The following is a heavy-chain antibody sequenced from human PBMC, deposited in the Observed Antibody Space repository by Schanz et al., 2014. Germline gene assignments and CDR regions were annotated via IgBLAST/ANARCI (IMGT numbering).Heavy chain of an antibody. J-gene: IGHJ4*02. CDR1: GFTFSSYA. Sequence: QVQLVESGGGVVQPGRSLRLSCAASGFTFSSYAMHWVRQAPGRGLQWVALISYDGGHKYYADSVKGRFTISRDNSKNTLYLQMSSPRTEDTAVYFCAGGRAVVNPLDFWGQGTLVTVSS. CDR2: ISYDGGHK. V-gene: IGHV3-30*04. CDR3: AGGRAVVNPLDF. D-gene: IGHD2-15*01.